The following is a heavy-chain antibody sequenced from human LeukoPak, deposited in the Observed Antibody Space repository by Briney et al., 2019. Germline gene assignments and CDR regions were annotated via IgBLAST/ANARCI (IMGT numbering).Heavy chain of an antibody. CDR1: GYTFTSYG. J-gene: IGHJ4*02. Sequence: ASVKVSCKASGYTFTSYGISWVRQAPGQGLEWMGWISAYNGNTNYAQKLQGRVTMTTDTSTSTAYMELRSLRSDDTAVYYCARVPLPGPYYSYDSSGYYIFWGQGTLVTVSS. CDR3: ARVPLPGPYYSYDSSGYYIF. V-gene: IGHV1-18*01. D-gene: IGHD3-22*01. CDR2: ISAYNGNT.